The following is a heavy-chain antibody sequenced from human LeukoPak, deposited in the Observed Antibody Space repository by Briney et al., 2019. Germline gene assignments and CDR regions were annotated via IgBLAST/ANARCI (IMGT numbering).Heavy chain of an antibody. J-gene: IGHJ4*02. V-gene: IGHV4-59*01. CDR3: ARDSSDYYDSSGYYYRTLDY. CDR1: GGSISNYY. D-gene: IGHD3-22*01. Sequence: SETLSLTCTVSGGSISNYYWSWIRQPPGKGLEWIGYIYYSGSTNYNPSLKSRVTISVDTSKNQFSLKLSSVTAADTAVYYCARDSSDYYDSSGYYYRTLDYWGQGTLVTVSS. CDR2: IYYSGST.